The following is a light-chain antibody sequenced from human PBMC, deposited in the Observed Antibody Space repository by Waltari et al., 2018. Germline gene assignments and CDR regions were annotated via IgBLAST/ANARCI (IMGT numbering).Light chain of an antibody. V-gene: IGLV3-25*03. Sequence: SYELTQPPSVSVSPVHTARITCSGDDLLNQDVCWYQQKPGQAPVLILYKDTERPSGMPELCSGSGSEGTVTLTISGVQAEDEADDYCQSTDSSANVVFGGGTKLTVL. CDR2: KDT. CDR1: DLLNQD. J-gene: IGLJ2*01. CDR3: QSTDSSANVV.